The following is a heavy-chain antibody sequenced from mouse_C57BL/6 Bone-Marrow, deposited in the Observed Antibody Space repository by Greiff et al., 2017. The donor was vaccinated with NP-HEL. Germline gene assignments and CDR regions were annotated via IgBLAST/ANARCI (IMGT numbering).Heavy chain of an antibody. CDR3: AREGGLRRRTYAMDY. CDR1: GFTFSDYS. D-gene: IGHD2-4*01. CDR2: INYDGSST. Sequence: EVQLVESEGGLVQPGSSMKLSCTTSGFTFSDYSMAWVRQVPEKGLDWVANINYDGSSTYYLDSLKSRFIISRDNAKNILYLQMSSLKSEDTATYYCAREGGLRRRTYAMDYWGQGTSVTVSS. J-gene: IGHJ4*01. V-gene: IGHV5-16*01.